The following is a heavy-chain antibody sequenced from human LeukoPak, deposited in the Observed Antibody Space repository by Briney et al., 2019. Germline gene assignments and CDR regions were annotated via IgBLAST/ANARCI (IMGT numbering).Heavy chain of an antibody. CDR2: ISSNGGST. D-gene: IGHD3-22*01. CDR1: GFTFSSYA. J-gene: IGHJ4*02. V-gene: IGHV3-64*01. Sequence: PGGSLRLSCAASGFTFSSYAMHWVRQAPGKGLEYVSAISSNGGSTYYANSVKGRFTISRDNSKNTLYLQMGSLRAEDTAVYYCARDGDNSGYSDWGQGTLVTVS. CDR3: ARDGDNSGYSD.